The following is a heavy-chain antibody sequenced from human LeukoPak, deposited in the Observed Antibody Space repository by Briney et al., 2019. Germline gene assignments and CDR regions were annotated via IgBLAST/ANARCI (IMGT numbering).Heavy chain of an antibody. D-gene: IGHD1-26*01. Sequence: GVSLRLSCAAAGFTFSSYAMNWVRQTPGKGLAWVAGISGSGGSIYYADSVKGRFTISRDNSKNTLYLQMNSLRAEDTAVYYCAKEWRGATVAHAFDIWGQGTMVTVSS. CDR3: AKEWRGATVAHAFDI. CDR2: ISGSGGSI. CDR1: GFTFSSYA. J-gene: IGHJ3*02. V-gene: IGHV3-23*01.